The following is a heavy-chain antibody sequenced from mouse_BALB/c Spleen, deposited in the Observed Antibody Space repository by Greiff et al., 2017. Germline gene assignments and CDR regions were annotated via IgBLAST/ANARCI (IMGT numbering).Heavy chain of an antibody. CDR1: GYTFTSYW. V-gene: IGHV1-5*01. CDR2: IYPGNSDT. CDR3: TREITTATCYFDY. D-gene: IGHD1-2*01. J-gene: IGHJ2*01. Sequence: VQLKQSGTVLARPGASVKMSCKASGYTFTSYWMHWVKQRPGQGLEWIGAIYPGNSDTSYNQKFKGKAKLTAVTSTSTAYMELSSLTNEDSAVYYCTREITTATCYFDYWGQGTTLTVSS.